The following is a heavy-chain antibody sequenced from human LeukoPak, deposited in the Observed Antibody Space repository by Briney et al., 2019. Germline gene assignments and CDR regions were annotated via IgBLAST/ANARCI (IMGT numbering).Heavy chain of an antibody. CDR2: MNPNSGNT. CDR1: GYTFTSYD. CDR3: ARGPQILVVPAAMHLDY. V-gene: IGHV1-8*01. Sequence: ASVKVSCKASGYTFTSYDINWVQQATGQGLEWMGWMNPNSGNTGYAQKFQGRVTMTRNTSISTAYMELSSLRSEDTAVYYCARGPQILVVPAAMHLDYWGQGALVTVSS. J-gene: IGHJ4*02. D-gene: IGHD2-2*01.